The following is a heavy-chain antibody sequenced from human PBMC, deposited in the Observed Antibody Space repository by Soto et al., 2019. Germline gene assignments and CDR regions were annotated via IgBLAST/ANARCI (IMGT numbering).Heavy chain of an antibody. Sequence: GESLKISCKGSGYSFTSYWIGWVRQMPGKGLEWMGIIYPGASDTRYSPSFQGQVTISADKSISTAYLQWSSLKASDTATYYCARHLTLVGDAFDIWGQGTMVTVSS. CDR1: GYSFTSYW. CDR3: ARHLTLVGDAFDI. D-gene: IGHD2-15*01. V-gene: IGHV5-51*01. J-gene: IGHJ3*02. CDR2: IYPGASDT.